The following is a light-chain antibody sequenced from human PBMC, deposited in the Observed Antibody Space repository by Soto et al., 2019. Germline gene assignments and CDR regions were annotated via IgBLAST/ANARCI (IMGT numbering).Light chain of an antibody. J-gene: IGLJ2*01. Sequence: QSVLTQPASVSGSPGQSITISRTGTSSDVGTYNYVSWYQHYPGKAPKVMIYDVSDRPSGVSTRFSGSKSGNTASLTISGLQAEDEAVYYCSLYRGTNTPVVFGGGTKVTVL. CDR2: DVS. CDR3: SLYRGTNTPVV. V-gene: IGLV2-14*03. CDR1: SSDVGTYNY.